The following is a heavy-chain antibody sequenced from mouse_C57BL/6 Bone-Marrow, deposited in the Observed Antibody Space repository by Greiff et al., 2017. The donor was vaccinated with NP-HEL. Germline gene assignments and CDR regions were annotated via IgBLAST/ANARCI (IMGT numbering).Heavy chain of an antibody. CDR1: GFNIKDDY. J-gene: IGHJ3*01. CDR2: IDPENGDT. V-gene: IGHV14-4*01. D-gene: IGHD4-1*01. Sequence: VQLQQSGAELVRPGASVKLSCTASGFNIKDDYMPWVKQRPEQGLEWIGWIDPENGDTEYASKFQGKATITADTSSNTAYLQLSSLTSEDTAVYYCTTNWDWGFAYWGQGTLVTGSA. CDR3: TTNWDWGFAY.